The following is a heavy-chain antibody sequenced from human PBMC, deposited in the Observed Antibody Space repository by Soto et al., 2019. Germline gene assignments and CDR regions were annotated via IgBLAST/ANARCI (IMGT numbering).Heavy chain of an antibody. CDR1: GFTFSSYA. Sequence: PGGSLRLSCAASGFTFSSYAMSWVRQAPGKGLEWVSAISGSGGSTYYADSVKGRFTISRDNSKNTLYLQMNSLRAEDTAVYYCEKDRKKMDKYYSYYYGMDVWGQGTTVTVSS. V-gene: IGHV3-23*01. CDR2: ISGSGGST. CDR3: EKDRKKMDKYYSYYYGMDV. J-gene: IGHJ6*02.